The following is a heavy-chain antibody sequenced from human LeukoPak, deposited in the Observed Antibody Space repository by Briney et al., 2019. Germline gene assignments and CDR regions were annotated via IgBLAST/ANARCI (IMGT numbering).Heavy chain of an antibody. Sequence: GGSLRLSCAASGFTFSSYSVNWVRQAPGKGLEWVSSISSSSSYIYYADSVKGRFTISRDNAKNSLYLQMNSLRAEDTAVYYCARAPAAGTWWFDPWGQGTLVTVSS. J-gene: IGHJ5*02. CDR2: ISSSSSYI. CDR1: GFTFSSYS. CDR3: ARAPAAGTWWFDP. V-gene: IGHV3-21*01. D-gene: IGHD6-13*01.